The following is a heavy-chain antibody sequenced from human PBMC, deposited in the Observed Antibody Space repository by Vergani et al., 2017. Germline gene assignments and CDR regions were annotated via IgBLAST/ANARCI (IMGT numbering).Heavy chain of an antibody. D-gene: IGHD2-2*01. J-gene: IGHJ6*03. CDR3: ATQMFVVVPADPPYYYYYMDV. CDR2: IYTSGST. Sequence: QVQLQESGPGLVKPSQTLSLTCTVSGGSISSGSYYWSWIRQPAGKGLEWIGRIYTSGSTNYNPSLKSRVTISVDTSKNQFSLKLSSVTAADTAVYYCATQMFVVVPADPPYYYYYMDVWGKGTTVTVSS. CDR1: GGSISSGSYY. V-gene: IGHV4-61*02.